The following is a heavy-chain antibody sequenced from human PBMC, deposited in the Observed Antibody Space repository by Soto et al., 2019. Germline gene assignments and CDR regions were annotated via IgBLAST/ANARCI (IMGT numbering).Heavy chain of an antibody. V-gene: IGHV4-34*01. CDR1: GGSFSGYY. CDR3: ARRYSSGPPYYFDY. J-gene: IGHJ4*02. Sequence: SETLSLTCAVYGGSFSGYYWSWIRQPPGKGLEWIGEINHSGSTNYNPSLKSRVTISVDTSKNQFSLKLSSVTAADTAVYYCARRYSSGPPYYFDYWGQGTLVTVSS. D-gene: IGHD6-19*01. CDR2: INHSGST.